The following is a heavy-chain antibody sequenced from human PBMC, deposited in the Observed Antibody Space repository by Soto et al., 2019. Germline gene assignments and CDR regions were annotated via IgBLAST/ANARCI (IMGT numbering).Heavy chain of an antibody. CDR1: GGSIISYY. CDR3: ARDRGSGSYHRFDY. Sequence: SETLSLTCTFSGGSIISYYWSWIRQPPGKGLEWIGYIYYSGGTSYNPSLKSRVTISVDTSKNQFSLRLSSVTAADTAVYYCARDRGSGSYHRFDYWGQGTLVTVSS. V-gene: IGHV4-59*01. CDR2: IYYSGGT. J-gene: IGHJ4*02. D-gene: IGHD1-26*01.